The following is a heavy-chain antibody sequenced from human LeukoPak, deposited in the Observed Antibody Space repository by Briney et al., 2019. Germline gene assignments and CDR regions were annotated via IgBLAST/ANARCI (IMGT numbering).Heavy chain of an antibody. CDR3: TRGSRYCDSTSCPYFYMDV. J-gene: IGHJ6*03. V-gene: IGHV3-49*04. Sequence: GGSLRLSCTASGFTFGDYAMSWVRQAPGKGLEWVGFISSKFNRGTTEYAASVKGRFTISRDDSKSIAYLQMNSLKTEDTAVYYCTRGSRYCDSTSCPYFYMDVWGKR. D-gene: IGHD2-2*01. CDR1: GFTFGDYA. CDR2: ISSKFNRGTT.